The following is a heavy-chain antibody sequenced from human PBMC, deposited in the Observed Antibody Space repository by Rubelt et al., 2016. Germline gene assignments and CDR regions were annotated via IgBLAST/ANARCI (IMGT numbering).Heavy chain of an antibody. Sequence: QVQLQQWGAGLLKPSETLSLTCAVYGGSFSGYYWNWIRQSPGKGLEWIGEINHSGSTNYNPTLKSRITITFNTSKKQFARKLGSGTAADTAVDYWARGPSVGGAPTNAFDIWGQGTMVTVSS. CDR1: GGSFSGYY. V-gene: IGHV4-34*01. CDR2: INHSGST. CDR3: ARGPSVGGAPTNAFDI. J-gene: IGHJ3*02. D-gene: IGHD3-16*01.